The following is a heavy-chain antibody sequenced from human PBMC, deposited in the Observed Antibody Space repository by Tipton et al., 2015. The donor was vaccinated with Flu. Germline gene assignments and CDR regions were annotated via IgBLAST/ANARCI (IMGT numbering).Heavy chain of an antibody. CDR1: GGSISSYH. J-gene: IGHJ6*03. CDR2: VSSSGTT. V-gene: IGHV4-59*01. D-gene: IGHD3-3*01. CDR3: ARARRFLEWQFYYYYMDV. Sequence: TLSLTCTVSGGSISSYHWSWIRRPPGKGLEWIAYVSSSGTTNYNPSLKSRVTTSVDTSKNHFSLELISVTAAETAVYFCARARRFLEWQFYYYYMDVWGKGTPVTVSS.